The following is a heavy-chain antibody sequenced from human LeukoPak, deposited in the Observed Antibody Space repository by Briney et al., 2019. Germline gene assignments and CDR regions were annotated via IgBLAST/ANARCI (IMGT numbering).Heavy chain of an antibody. V-gene: IGHV3-21*01. D-gene: IGHD1-26*01. J-gene: IGHJ4*02. Sequence: GGSLRLSCAASGFTFTSYNMNWVRQAPGKGLEWVSSISSSSNYIYYADSVKGRFTISRDNSENSLYLQMNSLSAEDTAVYYCAREVGWGASGQWGRGTLVSVCS. CDR3: AREVGWGASGQ. CDR2: ISSSSNYI. CDR1: GFTFTSYN.